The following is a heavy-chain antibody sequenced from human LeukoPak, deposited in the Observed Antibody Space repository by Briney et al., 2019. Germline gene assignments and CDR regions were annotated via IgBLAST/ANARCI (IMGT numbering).Heavy chain of an antibody. D-gene: IGHD6-13*01. V-gene: IGHV1-69*05. CDR2: LIPILGTA. Sequence: SVKVSCKAFGGTFSTYAISWVRQAPGQGLEWMGALIPILGTANYAQKFQGRVTMTTDTSTSTAYMELRSLRSDDTAVYYCARDSEAAAGTDWFDPWGQGTLVTVSS. CDR3: ARDSEAAAGTDWFDP. J-gene: IGHJ5*02. CDR1: GGTFSTYA.